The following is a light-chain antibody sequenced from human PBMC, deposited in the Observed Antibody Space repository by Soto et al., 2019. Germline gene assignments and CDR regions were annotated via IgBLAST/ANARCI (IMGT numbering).Light chain of an antibody. CDR2: VAS. V-gene: IGKV1-12*02. J-gene: IGKJ3*01. CDR3: QEADSFPSS. Sequence: DIQLTQSPSSVSASVGDRVTITCRASQAIGTWLAWYQQKPGKAPKLLISVASNLQSGVPSRCSGAGSGTDFNLTITSLQPEDFATYHCQEADSFPSSFGPGTKVYFK. CDR1: QAIGTW.